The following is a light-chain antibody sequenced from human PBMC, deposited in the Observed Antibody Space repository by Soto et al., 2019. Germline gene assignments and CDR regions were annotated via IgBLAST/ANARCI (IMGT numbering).Light chain of an antibody. Sequence: EIVLTQSPGTLSLSPGERATLSCRASQSVSRNSLAWYQQQPGQAPRLLIYGASSRATDIPVRFSGSGSGTEFTLIVSRREPEAFAVDLCQQYGPAPPTFAPGSKVDIK. CDR3: QQYGPAPPT. CDR2: GAS. J-gene: IGKJ3*01. CDR1: QSVSRNS. V-gene: IGKV3-20*01.